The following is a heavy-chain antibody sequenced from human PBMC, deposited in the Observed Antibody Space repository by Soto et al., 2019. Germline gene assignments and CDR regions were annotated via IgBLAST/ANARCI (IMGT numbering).Heavy chain of an antibody. V-gene: IGHV1-69*01. CDR2: IVPMFRTT. D-gene: IGHD5-18*01. CDR1: GNTFSNYG. CDR3: ARAGDISMDLTYCDY. J-gene: IGHJ4*02. Sequence: QVQLVQSGAEVQKPGSSVKVSCKASGNTFSNYGITWVRQAPAQGLEWMGGIVPMFRTTNYAPKFQGRVTTTADESTSTAYMELSSLRSEHTAVYFCARAGDISMDLTYCDYWGQGTLVTVSS.